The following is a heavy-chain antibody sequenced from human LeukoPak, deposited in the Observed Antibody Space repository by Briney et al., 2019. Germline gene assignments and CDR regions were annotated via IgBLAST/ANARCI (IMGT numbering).Heavy chain of an antibody. D-gene: IGHD3-10*01. Sequence: PSETLSLTCTVSGHSIINSYYWGWIRQPPGKGLEWIGSIYHTGSTYYNLSLKSRVTISVDTSKNQFSLKLNSVTAADTAVYYCARKGNYYYYMDVWGKGTTVTVSS. CDR3: ARKGNYYYYMDV. CDR1: GHSIINSYY. J-gene: IGHJ6*03. CDR2: IYHTGST. V-gene: IGHV4-38-2*02.